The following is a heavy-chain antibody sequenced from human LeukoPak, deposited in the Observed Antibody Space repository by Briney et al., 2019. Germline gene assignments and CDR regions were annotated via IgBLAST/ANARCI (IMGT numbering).Heavy chain of an antibody. CDR3: AKTSPIGDDY. Sequence: PGGSLRLSWAASGFTFSSYWMHWVRQAPGKGLVWVSRINSDGSSTIYANSVKGRFTISKDNSKTTLYLQMTSLRAEDTAVYYCAKTSPIGDDYWGKGTLVTVSS. D-gene: IGHD1-1*01. CDR1: GFTFSSYW. V-gene: IGHV3-74*01. J-gene: IGHJ4*02. CDR2: INSDGSST.